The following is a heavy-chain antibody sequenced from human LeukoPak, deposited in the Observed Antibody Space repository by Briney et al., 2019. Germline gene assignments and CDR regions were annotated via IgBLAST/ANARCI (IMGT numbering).Heavy chain of an antibody. CDR2: ISGSGGST. V-gene: IGHV3-23*01. J-gene: IGHJ6*03. CDR3: AKDLVPIRYSSSPYMDV. CDR1: GFTFSSYG. Sequence: GGSLRLSCAASGFTFSSYGMSWVRQAPGKGLEWVSAISGSGGSTYYADSVKGRFTISRDSSKNTLYLQMNSLRGEDTAVYYCAKDLVPIRYSSSPYMDVWGKGTTVTISS. D-gene: IGHD6-13*01.